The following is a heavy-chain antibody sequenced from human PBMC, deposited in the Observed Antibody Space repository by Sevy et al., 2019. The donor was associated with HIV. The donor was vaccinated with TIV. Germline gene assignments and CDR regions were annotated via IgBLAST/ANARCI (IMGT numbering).Heavy chain of an antibody. CDR1: GFTFSSYG. D-gene: IGHD3-3*01. Sequence: GGSLRLSCAASGFTFSSYGMHWVRQAPGKGLEWVAVISYDGSNKYYADSVKDRFTISRDNSKNTLYLQMNSLRAEDTAVYYCAKGLGGVLEWLLYTLDYWGQGTLVTVSS. CDR2: ISYDGSNK. J-gene: IGHJ4*02. CDR3: AKGLGGVLEWLLYTLDY. V-gene: IGHV3-30*18.